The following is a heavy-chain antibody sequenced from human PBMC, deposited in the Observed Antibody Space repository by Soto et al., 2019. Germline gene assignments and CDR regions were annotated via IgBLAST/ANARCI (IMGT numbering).Heavy chain of an antibody. V-gene: IGHV3-13*01. Sequence: GGSLRLSCAASGFTFSSYDMHWVRQATGRGLEWVSAIGTAGDTYYPGSVKGRFTISRENAKNSLYLQMNSLRAEDTAVYYCAKDLNSYGMDVWGQGTTVTVSS. CDR3: AKDLNSYGMDV. CDR1: GFTFSSYD. J-gene: IGHJ6*02. CDR2: IGTAGDT.